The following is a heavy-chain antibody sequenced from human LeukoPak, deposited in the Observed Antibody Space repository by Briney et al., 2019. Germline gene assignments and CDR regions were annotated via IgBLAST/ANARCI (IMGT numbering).Heavy chain of an antibody. CDR3: AKVPLGGSYIWFDP. D-gene: IGHD1-26*01. Sequence: GGSLRLSCAASGFTFSSYGMHWVRQAPGKGLEWVAAISYDGSNKYYADSVKSRFTISRDNSKNTLYLQMNSLRAEDTAVYYCAKVPLGGSYIWFDPWGQGTLVTVSS. J-gene: IGHJ5*02. CDR1: GFTFSSYG. V-gene: IGHV3-30*18. CDR2: ISYDGSNK.